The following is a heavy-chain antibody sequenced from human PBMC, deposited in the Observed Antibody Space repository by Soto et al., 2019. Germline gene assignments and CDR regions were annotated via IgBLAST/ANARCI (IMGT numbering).Heavy chain of an antibody. V-gene: IGHV3-66*01. Sequence: EVQLVASGGDLVQPGGSLRLSCAASGFTVSSNYMSWVRQAPGKVLEWISIIYSAGNTYYADSVKGRFTISRDNSKNTLYLQMNSLGAEDTAVYYCARDFVVGGPTINYYYGMDVWGQGTTVTVSS. CDR3: ARDFVVGGPTINYYYGMDV. CDR1: GFTVSSNY. CDR2: IYSAGNT. D-gene: IGHD1-26*01. J-gene: IGHJ6*02.